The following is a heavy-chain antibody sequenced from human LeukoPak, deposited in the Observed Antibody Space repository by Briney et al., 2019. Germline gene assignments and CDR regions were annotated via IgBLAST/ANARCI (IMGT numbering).Heavy chain of an antibody. D-gene: IGHD2-2*01. CDR2: ISSSSSYI. J-gene: IGHJ6*02. V-gene: IGHV3-21*01. CDR3: ARDPVPAAIPYYYYGMDV. Sequence: GGCLRLFCAASGFTFSSYSMNWVRQAPGKGLEWVSSISSSSSYIYYADSVKGRFTISRDNAKNSLYLQMNSLRAEDTAVYYCARDPVPAAIPYYYYGMDVWGQGTTVTVSS. CDR1: GFTFSSYS.